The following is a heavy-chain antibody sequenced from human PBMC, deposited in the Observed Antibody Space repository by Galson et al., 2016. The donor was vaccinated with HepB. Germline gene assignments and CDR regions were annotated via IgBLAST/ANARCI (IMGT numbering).Heavy chain of an antibody. J-gene: IGHJ4*02. CDR2: IKPDGSQK. CDR3: ARDGSGGNDWYVGDFDY. Sequence: SLRLSCAASEFTFSNYWMSWVRQAPGKGLEWVANIKPDGSQKHYVDSVKGRFTISRDNAKNSLYLQMNSLRVEDTAVYYCARDGSGGNDWYVGDFDYWGQGTLVTVSS. CDR1: EFTFSNYW. D-gene: IGHD3-9*01. V-gene: IGHV3-7*01.